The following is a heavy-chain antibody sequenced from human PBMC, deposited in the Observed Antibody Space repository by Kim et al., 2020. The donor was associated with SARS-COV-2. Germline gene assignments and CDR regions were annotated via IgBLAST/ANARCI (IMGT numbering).Heavy chain of an antibody. V-gene: IGHV3-23*01. CDR1: GFTFSSYA. D-gene: IGHD6-6*01. J-gene: IGHJ6*02. CDR3: AKGGELVRYYGMDV. CDR2: ISGSGGST. Sequence: GGSLRLSCAASGFTFSSYAMSWVRQAPGKGLEWVSAISGSGGSTYYADSVKGRFTISRDNSKNTLYLQMNSLRAEDTAVYYCAKGGELVRYYGMDVWGQGTTVTVSS.